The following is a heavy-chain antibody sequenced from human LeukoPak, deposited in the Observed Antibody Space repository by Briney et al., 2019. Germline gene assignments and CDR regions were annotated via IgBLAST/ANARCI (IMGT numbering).Heavy chain of an antibody. J-gene: IGHJ5*02. CDR2: IYCREST. D-gene: IGHD6-13*01. CDR3: ARAVSSSWYGNWFDP. V-gene: IGHV4-59*01. CDR1: VGSMSSYY. Sequence: PSETLSLTCTVSVGSMSSYYWGWIRQPPGKGLEWSGYIYCRESTNYNPSLKSRVTISVDTSKNQFFLKLSSVTAADTAVYYCARAVSSSWYGNWFDPWGQGTLVTVSS.